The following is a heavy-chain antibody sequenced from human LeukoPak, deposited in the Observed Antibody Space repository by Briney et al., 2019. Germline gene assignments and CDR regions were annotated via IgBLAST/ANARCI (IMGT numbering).Heavy chain of an antibody. Sequence: SETLSLTCTVSSGSISTSNYYWGWVRQPPGKGLEWIGYIYYSGSTNYNPSLKSRVTISVDTSKNQFSLKLSSVTAADTAAYYCARVSGYDWESFYDYWGQGTLVTVSS. CDR1: SGSISTSNYY. D-gene: IGHD5-12*01. V-gene: IGHV4-61*05. CDR2: IYYSGST. CDR3: ARVSGYDWESFYDY. J-gene: IGHJ4*02.